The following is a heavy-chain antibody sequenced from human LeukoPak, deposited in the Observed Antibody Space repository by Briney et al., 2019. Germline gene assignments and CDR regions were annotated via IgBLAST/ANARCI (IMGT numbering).Heavy chain of an antibody. CDR1: GGSFSGYY. V-gene: IGHV4-34*01. CDR3: ARGHMTTVTTGYYYYMDV. Sequence: SETLSLTCAVYGGSFSGYYWSWIRQPPGKGLEWIGEINHSGSTNYNPSLKSRVTISVDTSKNQFSLKLSSVTAADTAVYYCARGHMTTVTTGYYYYMDVWGKGTTVTVSS. D-gene: IGHD4-17*01. J-gene: IGHJ6*03. CDR2: INHSGST.